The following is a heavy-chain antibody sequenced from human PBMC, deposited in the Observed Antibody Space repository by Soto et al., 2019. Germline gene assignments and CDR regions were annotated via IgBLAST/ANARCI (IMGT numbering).Heavy chain of an antibody. CDR1: DGSIRSGGYY. J-gene: IGHJ6*03. Sequence: TLCLTCTVFDGSIRSGGYYWSWISQHPGKGLEWIGYIYYSGSTYYNPSLKSRVTISVDTSKNQFSLKLSSVTAADTAVYYCARAPITSYYDFWSGYLNYYYMDVWGKGTPVTVS. CDR3: ARAPITSYYDFWSGYLNYYYMDV. CDR2: IYYSGST. D-gene: IGHD3-3*01. V-gene: IGHV4-31*03.